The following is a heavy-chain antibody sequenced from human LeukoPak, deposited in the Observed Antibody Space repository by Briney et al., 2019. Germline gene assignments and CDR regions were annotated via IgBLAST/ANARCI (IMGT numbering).Heavy chain of an antibody. CDR2: IYYSGST. D-gene: IGHD3-22*01. CDR3: ARLSGYYSLFDY. V-gene: IGHV4-39*01. J-gene: IGHJ4*02. Sequence: SETLSLTCTVSGGSISSSSYYWGWIRQPPGKGLEWIGRIYYSGSTYYHPSLKSRVTISVDTSKNQFSLKLSSVTAADTAVYYCARLSGYYSLFDYWGQGTLVTVSS. CDR1: GGSISSSSYY.